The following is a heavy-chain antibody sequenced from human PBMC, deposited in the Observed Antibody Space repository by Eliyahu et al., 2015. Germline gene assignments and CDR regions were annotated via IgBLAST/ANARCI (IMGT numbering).Heavy chain of an antibody. CDR1: GFTFSSYS. CDR2: FKSDGTTT. D-gene: IGHD1-26*01. J-gene: IGHJ4*02. Sequence: EVQLVESGGGLVQPGGSLRLSCAASGFTFSSYSMHWVRQAPGKGLVWVSRFKSDGTTTNYADAVKGRFTISRDNAKNTLYLQMNSLRAEDTAVYYCVTDNEFRLGNWGQGTLVTISS. V-gene: IGHV3-74*01. CDR3: VTDNEFRLGN.